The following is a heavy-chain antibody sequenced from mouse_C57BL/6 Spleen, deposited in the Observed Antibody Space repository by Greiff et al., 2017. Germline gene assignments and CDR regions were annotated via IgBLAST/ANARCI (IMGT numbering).Heavy chain of an antibody. D-gene: IGHD4-1*01. J-gene: IGHJ3*01. V-gene: IGHV5-17*01. CDR2: ISSGSSTI. CDR1: GFTFSDYG. Sequence: EVKLMESGGGLVKPGGSLKLSCAASGFTFSDYGMHWVRQAPEKGLEWVAYISSGSSTIYYADTVKGRFTISRDNAKNTLFLQMTSLRSEDTAMYYCAVLGSWFAYWGQGTLVTVSA. CDR3: AVLGSWFAY.